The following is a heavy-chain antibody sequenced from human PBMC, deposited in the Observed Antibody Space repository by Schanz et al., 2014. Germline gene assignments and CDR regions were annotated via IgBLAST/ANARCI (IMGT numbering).Heavy chain of an antibody. Sequence: EVQLVESGGGVVRPGGSLRLSCAASGFGFDDYAMSWVRQAPGKGLEWVSGMSGSGSTADYADSVKGRFTISRDNSRKTLYLQMNSLRADDTAVYYCAKDLAAVGVFDYWGQGSLVTVSP. CDR3: AKDLAAVGVFDY. J-gene: IGHJ4*02. V-gene: IGHV3-23*04. D-gene: IGHD6-13*01. CDR1: GFGFDDYA. CDR2: MSGSGSTA.